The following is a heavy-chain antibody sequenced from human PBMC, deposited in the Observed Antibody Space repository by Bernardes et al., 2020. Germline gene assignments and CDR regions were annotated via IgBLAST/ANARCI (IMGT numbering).Heavy chain of an antibody. V-gene: IGHV3-23*01. CDR1: GFTFSSYA. Sequence: GSLRLSCAASGFTFSSYAMSWVRQAPGKGLEWVSAISGSGGSTYYADSVKGRFTISRDNSKNTLYLQMNSLRAEDTAVYYCAIPSGPIVGAERDYWGQGTLVTVSS. D-gene: IGHD1-26*01. J-gene: IGHJ4*02. CDR3: AIPSGPIVGAERDY. CDR2: ISGSGGST.